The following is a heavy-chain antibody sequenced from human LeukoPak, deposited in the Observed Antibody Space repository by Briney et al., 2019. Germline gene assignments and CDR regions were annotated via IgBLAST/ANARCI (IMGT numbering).Heavy chain of an antibody. CDR1: GFTFSSYS. D-gene: IGHD1-26*01. V-gene: IGHV3-30*02. J-gene: IGHJ4*02. CDR2: IRYDGSNK. CDR3: AKLGGVELAAY. Sequence: PGGSLRLSCAASGFTFSSYSMNWVRQAPGKGLEWVAFIRYDGSNKYYADSVKGRFTISRDNSKNTLYLQMNSLRAEDTAVYYCAKLGGVELAAYWGQGTLVTVSS.